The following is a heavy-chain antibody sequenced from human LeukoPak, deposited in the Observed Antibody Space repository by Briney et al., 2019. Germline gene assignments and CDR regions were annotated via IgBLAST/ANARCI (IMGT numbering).Heavy chain of an antibody. V-gene: IGHV3-74*01. CDR2: INGDGRNI. Sequence: GGSLRLSCVASGFTFSSYWMHWVRQDPRKGLVWVSRINGDGRNINYADSVRGRFTISRDNAKNTLYLQMNSLRAEDTAVYYCARENRGYSYGAFDYWGQGTLVTVSS. CDR3: ARENRGYSYGAFDY. D-gene: IGHD5-18*01. CDR1: GFTFSSYW. J-gene: IGHJ4*02.